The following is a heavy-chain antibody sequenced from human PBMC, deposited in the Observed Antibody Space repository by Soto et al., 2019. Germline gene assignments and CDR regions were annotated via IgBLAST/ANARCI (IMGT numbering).Heavy chain of an antibody. CDR1: GDSVSSNSSA. CDR2: TYYRSKWYN. CDR3: AMTKYSSSWYVPSAFFDY. D-gene: IGHD6-13*01. V-gene: IGHV6-1*01. J-gene: IGHJ4*02. Sequence: QVQLQQSGPGLVKPSQTLSLTCAISGDSVSSNSSAWNWIRQSPSIGLEWLGRTYYRSKWYNDYAVSVKSRITINPDTSKNQFSLPLNSGTPEDTAVYYCAMTKYSSSWYVPSAFFDYWGQGTLVTVSS.